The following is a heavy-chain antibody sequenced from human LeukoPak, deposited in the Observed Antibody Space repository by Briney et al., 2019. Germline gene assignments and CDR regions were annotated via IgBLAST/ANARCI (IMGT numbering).Heavy chain of an antibody. CDR3: AKGVRV. J-gene: IGHJ6*04. CDR1: GFTFDSCG. CDR2: ISGNGGAT. V-gene: IGHV3-23*01. Sequence: GGSLRLSCAASGFTFDSCGMSWVRQAPGKGLEWVSSISGNGGATYYTGSVKGRFTISRDNSKNTLYLQMNSLRAEDTAVYYCAKGVRVWGKGTTVTISS. D-gene: IGHD3-10*01.